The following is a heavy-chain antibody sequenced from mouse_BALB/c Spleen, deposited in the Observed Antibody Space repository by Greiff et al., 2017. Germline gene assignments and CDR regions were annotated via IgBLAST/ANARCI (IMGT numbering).Heavy chain of an antibody. CDR3: ARSSTTVVDEYYFDY. V-gene: IGHV1-61*01. CDR1: GYSFTSYW. CDR2: LHPSDSET. J-gene: IGHJ2*01. Sequence: VQLKQPGAELVRPGASVKLSCKASGYSFTSYWMNWVKQRPGQGLEWIGMLHPSDSETRLNQKFKDKATLTVDKSSSTAYMQLSSPTSEDSAVYYCARSSTTVVDEYYFDYWGQGTTLTVAS. D-gene: IGHD1-1*01.